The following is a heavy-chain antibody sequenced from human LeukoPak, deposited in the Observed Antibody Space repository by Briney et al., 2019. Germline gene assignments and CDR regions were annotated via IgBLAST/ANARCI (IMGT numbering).Heavy chain of an antibody. CDR3: ARAKPIAVAGSRRYYYGMDV. CDR2: ISYDGSNK. Sequence: GGSLRLSCAASGFTFSSYAMHWVRQAPGKGLGWVAVISYDGSNKYYADSVKGRFTISRDNSKNTLYLQMNSLRAEDTAVYYCARAKPIAVAGSRRYYYGMDVWAKGPRSPSP. J-gene: IGHJ6*02. D-gene: IGHD6-19*01. V-gene: IGHV3-30*04. CDR1: GFTFSSYA.